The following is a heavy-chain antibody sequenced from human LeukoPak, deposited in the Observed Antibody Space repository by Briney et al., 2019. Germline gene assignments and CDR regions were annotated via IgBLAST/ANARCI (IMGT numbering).Heavy chain of an antibody. Sequence: SETLSLTCTVSGGSISSYYWSWIRQPPGKGLEWIGYIYYSGSTNYNPSLKSRVTISVDTSKNQFSLKLSSVTAADTAVYYCAREVGLGATYFDYWGQGTLVTVSS. D-gene: IGHD1-26*01. V-gene: IGHV4-59*01. CDR2: IYYSGST. J-gene: IGHJ4*02. CDR3: AREVGLGATYFDY. CDR1: GGSISSYY.